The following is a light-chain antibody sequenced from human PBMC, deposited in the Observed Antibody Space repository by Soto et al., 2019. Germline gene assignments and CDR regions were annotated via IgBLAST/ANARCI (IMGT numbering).Light chain of an antibody. CDR1: SIHISTYDY. CDR2: DVD. V-gene: IGLV2-11*01. J-gene: IGLJ1*01. Sequence: LTQPRSVSGSPGQSVTISCTGSSIHISTYDYVSWYQQYPDKAPNLLVYDVDRRPSGVPDRFSGSKSGNTASLTISGLQIDDEADYFCCAYAGTYVFGSGTKVTVL. CDR3: CAYAGTYV.